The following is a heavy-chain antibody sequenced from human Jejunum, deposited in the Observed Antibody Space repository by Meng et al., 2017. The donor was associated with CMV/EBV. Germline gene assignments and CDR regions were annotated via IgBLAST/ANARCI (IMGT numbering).Heavy chain of an antibody. D-gene: IGHD4-11*01. CDR1: GFNFRGYG. V-gene: IGHV3-21*01. CDR3: ARDNDFTNSY. CDR2: INSDSRYI. Sequence: SYTASGFNFRGYGINWVRQAPGKGLEWVSSINSDSRYIYYADSVKSRFTISRDSAKNSLYLQMECLRAEDTAVYYCARDNDFTNSYWGQGTLVTVSS. J-gene: IGHJ4*02.